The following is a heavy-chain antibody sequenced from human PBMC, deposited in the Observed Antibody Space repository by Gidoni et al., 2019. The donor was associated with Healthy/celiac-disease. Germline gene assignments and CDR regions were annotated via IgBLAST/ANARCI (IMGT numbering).Heavy chain of an antibody. J-gene: IGHJ5*02. CDR3: ARGGSSNWFDP. D-gene: IGHD1-26*01. CDR1: GGSISSYY. Sequence: QVQLQESGPGLVKPSETLSLTCPVSGGSISSYYWSWIRQPPGKGLEWIGYIYYSGSTNYNPSLKSRVTISVDTSKNQFSRKLSSVTAADTAVYYWARGGSSNWFDPWGQGTLVTVSS. CDR2: IYYSGST. V-gene: IGHV4-59*01.